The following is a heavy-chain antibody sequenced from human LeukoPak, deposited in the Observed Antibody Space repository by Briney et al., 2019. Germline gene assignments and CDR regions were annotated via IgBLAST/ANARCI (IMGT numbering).Heavy chain of an antibody. CDR3: ARGTGAYDY. Sequence: GASVKVSCKASGYTITSFAMHWVRQAPGQRLEWMGWITPGNGNTKYSQKFQGRVTITRDTSAGTAYMGLSSLRSEDTAVYYCARGTGAYDYWGQGTLVTVSS. D-gene: IGHD4/OR15-4a*01. CDR1: GYTITSFA. J-gene: IGHJ4*02. CDR2: ITPGNGNT. V-gene: IGHV1-3*01.